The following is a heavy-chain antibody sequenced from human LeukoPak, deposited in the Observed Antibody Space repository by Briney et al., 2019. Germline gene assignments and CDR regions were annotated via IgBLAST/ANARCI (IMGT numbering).Heavy chain of an antibody. CDR1: GYSFDNYW. D-gene: IGHD6-19*01. CDR3: ARLGLMDAFDI. CDR2: IYLEDSDA. J-gene: IGHJ3*02. V-gene: IGHV5-51*01. Sequence: GESLKISCKGSGYSFDNYWIAWVRQMPGKGLEWMGIIYLEDSDARYSPSFQGQVTISADKSISTAYLQWSSLKAPDTAMYYCARLGLMDAFDIWGQGTMVTVSS.